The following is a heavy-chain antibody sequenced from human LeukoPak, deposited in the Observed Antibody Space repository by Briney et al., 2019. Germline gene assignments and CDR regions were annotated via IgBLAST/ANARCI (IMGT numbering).Heavy chain of an antibody. CDR2: ISYDESNK. CDR3: ASKGGSFTISGVVYNDAFPI. D-gene: IGHD3-3*01. V-gene: IGHV3-30-3*01. CDR1: GFPFSSYA. Sequence: GRSLRLSCAASGFPFSSYAMHWARQATGRGLEWVAVISYDESNKYYADSVKGRFTIPRDNPKNSLYLQMNNQRAEDTAVYYCASKGGSFTISGVVYNDAFPIWVEGTMVTVSA. J-gene: IGHJ3*02.